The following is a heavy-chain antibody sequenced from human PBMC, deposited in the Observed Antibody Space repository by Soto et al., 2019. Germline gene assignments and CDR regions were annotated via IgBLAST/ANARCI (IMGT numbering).Heavy chain of an antibody. CDR1: GDSISSDDHY. J-gene: IGHJ4*02. CDR2: IYYSGST. Sequence: QVQLQESGPGLVKPSQTLSLSCTVSGDSISSDDHYWTWIRQPPGKGLEWIGYIYYSGSTNYNPSLKSRVTISMDTSKNQFSLKVNSVTAADTAVYYCARDRSNSPDFFDFWGRGTLVTVSS. CDR3: ARDRSNSPDFFDF. D-gene: IGHD2-15*01. V-gene: IGHV4-30-4*01.